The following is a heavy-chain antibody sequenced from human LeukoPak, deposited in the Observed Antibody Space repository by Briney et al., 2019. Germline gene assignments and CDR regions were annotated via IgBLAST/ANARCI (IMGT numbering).Heavy chain of an antibody. V-gene: IGHV3-30*18. J-gene: IGHJ2*01. CDR1: GFTFSSYA. D-gene: IGHD3-16*01. CDR2: ISRDGLTK. Sequence: GSLRLSCAASGFTFSSYAMSWVRQAPGKGLEWVAVISRDGLTKYYADSVKGRFTLHRDNSGNALYLEMNSLRDEDTAVYYCAKEGTWGNWYFDLWGRGTLVIVAS. CDR3: AKEGTWGNWYFDL.